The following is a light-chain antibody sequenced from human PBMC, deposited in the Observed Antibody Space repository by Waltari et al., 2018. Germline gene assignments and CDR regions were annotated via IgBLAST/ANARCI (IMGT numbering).Light chain of an antibody. J-gene: IGLJ3*02. V-gene: IGLV4-69*01. CDR3: QTGGHGTWV. CDR1: SGHSSNV. Sequence: QLVLTQSPSASASLGASVKLTCTLSSGHSSNVIAWHQQQPEKGPRYLMKVNSDGSHSKGDKIPDRVSGSSCGAEHYLTISSLQSEDEADYYCQTGGHGTWVFGGGTKLTVL. CDR2: VNSDGSH.